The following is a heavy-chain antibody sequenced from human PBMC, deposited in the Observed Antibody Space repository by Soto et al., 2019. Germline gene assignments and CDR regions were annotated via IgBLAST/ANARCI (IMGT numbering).Heavy chain of an antibody. CDR1: GFTVSSKY. CDR2: IQSGGYT. Sequence: GGSLRLSCAASGFTVSSKYMSWVRQAPGKGLEWVSLIQSGGYTYYADSVKGRFTISRDSSENTLFLQMNSLRAGDTALFYFARYPGKKNIDYYYYGMDVWGKGTTVTVSS. CDR3: ARYPGKKNIDYYYYGMDV. V-gene: IGHV3-66*01. D-gene: IGHD6-13*01. J-gene: IGHJ6*04.